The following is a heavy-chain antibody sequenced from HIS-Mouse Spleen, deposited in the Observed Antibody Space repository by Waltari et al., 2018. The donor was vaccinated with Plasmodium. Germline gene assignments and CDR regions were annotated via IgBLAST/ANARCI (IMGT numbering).Heavy chain of an antibody. CDR3: ARWVGNWFDP. CDR2: IYYSGST. J-gene: IGHJ5*02. D-gene: IGHD1-26*01. Sequence: QVQLQESGPGLVKPSQTLSLTCSVSGGSISSGGYYWSWIRQHPGKGLEWIGYIYYSGSTYYNPSLKSRVTISVDTSKNQFSLKVNAVTAADTAVYYCARWVGNWFDPWGQGTLVTVSS. CDR1: GGSISSGGYY. V-gene: IGHV4-31*03.